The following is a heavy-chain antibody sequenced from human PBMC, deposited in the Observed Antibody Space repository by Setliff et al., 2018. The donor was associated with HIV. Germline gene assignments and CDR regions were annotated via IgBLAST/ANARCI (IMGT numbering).Heavy chain of an antibody. CDR3: ARGHYDIFAGYLFDL. Sequence: ASVKVSCKASGYSFTDYPLHWVRQVPGHGLEWMGWINPNSGGTNYAQRSQGRVTLTRDTSINTAYMELTRLTSDDTAVYYCARGHYDIFAGYLFDLWGRGTLVTVSS. CDR1: GYSFTDYP. D-gene: IGHD3-9*01. V-gene: IGHV1-2*02. CDR2: INPNSGGT. J-gene: IGHJ2*01.